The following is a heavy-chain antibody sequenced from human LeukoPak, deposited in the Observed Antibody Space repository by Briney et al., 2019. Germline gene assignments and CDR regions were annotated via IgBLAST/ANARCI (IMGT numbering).Heavy chain of an antibody. V-gene: IGHV4-61*01. Sequence: PSETLSLTCTVSGGSVSSGSYYWSWIRQPPGKGLEWIGYIDYSGSTNYNPSLKSRVTISVDTSKNQFSLKLSSVTAADTAVYYCARVRGAVAAAGRYYFDYWGQGTLVTVSS. CDR1: GGSVSSGSYY. J-gene: IGHJ4*02. CDR2: IDYSGST. CDR3: ARVRGAVAAAGRYYFDY. D-gene: IGHD6-13*01.